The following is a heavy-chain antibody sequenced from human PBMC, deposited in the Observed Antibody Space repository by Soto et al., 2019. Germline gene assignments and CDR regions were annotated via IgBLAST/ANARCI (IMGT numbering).Heavy chain of an antibody. D-gene: IGHD2-2*01. Sequence: AASVKVSCKASGYTFTSYAMHWVRQAPGQRLEWMGWINAGNGNTKYSQKFQGRVTITRDTSASTAYMELSSLRSEDTAVYYCARDQDCSSTSCYDWFDPWGQGTLVTVSS. CDR3: ARDQDCSSTSCYDWFDP. J-gene: IGHJ5*02. CDR1: GYTFTSYA. CDR2: INAGNGNT. V-gene: IGHV1-3*01.